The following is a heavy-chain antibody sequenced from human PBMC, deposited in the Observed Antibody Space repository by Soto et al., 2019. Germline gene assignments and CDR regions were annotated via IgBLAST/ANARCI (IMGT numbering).Heavy chain of an antibody. V-gene: IGHV1-69*13. J-gene: IGHJ5*02. Sequence: SVKVSCKASGGTFSSYAISWVRQAPGQGLEWMGGIIPIFGTANYAQKFQGRVTITADESTSTAYMELSSLRSEDMAVYYCATRSRGYSYGSFFDPWGQGTLVTVSS. D-gene: IGHD5-18*01. CDR3: ATRSRGYSYGSFFDP. CDR1: GGTFSSYA. CDR2: IIPIFGTA.